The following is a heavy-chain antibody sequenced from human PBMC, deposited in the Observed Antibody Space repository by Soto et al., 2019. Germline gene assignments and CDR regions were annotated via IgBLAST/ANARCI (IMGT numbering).Heavy chain of an antibody. Sequence: SETLSLTCTVSVGSISSYYWSWIRQPPGKGLEWIGYIYYSGSTNYNPSLKSRVTISVDTSKNQFSLKLSSVTAADTAVYYCARDLQQLVRVGYYYYGMDVWGQGTTVTVSS. CDR3: ARDLQQLVRVGYYYYGMDV. CDR1: VGSISSYY. V-gene: IGHV4-59*12. CDR2: IYYSGST. D-gene: IGHD6-13*01. J-gene: IGHJ6*02.